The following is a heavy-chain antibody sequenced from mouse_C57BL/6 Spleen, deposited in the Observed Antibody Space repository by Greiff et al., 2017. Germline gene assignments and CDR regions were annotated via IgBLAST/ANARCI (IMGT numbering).Heavy chain of an antibody. CDR2: IYPGSGST. D-gene: IGHD2-4*01. Sequence: QVQLQQPGAELVKPGASVKMSCKASGYTFTSYWITWVKQRPGQGLEWIGDIYPGSGSTNYNEKFKSKATLTVDTSSSTAYMQLSSLTSEDSAVYYCARKGGDYYEYDLWYFDVWGTGTTVTVSS. J-gene: IGHJ1*03. V-gene: IGHV1-55*01. CDR1: GYTFTSYW. CDR3: ARKGGDYYEYDLWYFDV.